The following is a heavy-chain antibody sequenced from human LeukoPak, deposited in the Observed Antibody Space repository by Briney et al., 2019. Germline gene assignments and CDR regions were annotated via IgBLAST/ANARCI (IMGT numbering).Heavy chain of an antibody. V-gene: IGHV3-23*01. J-gene: IGHJ4*02. CDR3: ATYRQVLLPFES. D-gene: IGHD2-8*02. CDR2: IFPSGGEI. CDR1: GFTFSTFA. Sequence: GGSPRFSCEASGFTFSTFAMIWVRQPPGKGLEWVSSIFPSGGEIHYADSVRGRFTISRDNSKSTLSLQMNSLRAEDTAIYYCATYRQVLLPFESWGQGTLVTVSS.